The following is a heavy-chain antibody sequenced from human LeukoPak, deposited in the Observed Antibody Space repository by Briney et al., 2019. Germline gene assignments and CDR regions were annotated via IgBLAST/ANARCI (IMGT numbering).Heavy chain of an antibody. CDR2: IYHSGSP. CDR3: AREILPSVGYFDY. V-gene: IGHV4-30-2*01. CDR1: GGSFSSGDYS. Sequence: NPSETLSLTCAVSGGSFSSGDYSWSWIRQPPGKGLEWIGYIYHSGSPYYNPSLKSRVTISIDRSKNQLSLNLNSVTAADTAVYYCAREILPSVGYFDYWGQGILVTVSS. D-gene: IGHD2-15*01. J-gene: IGHJ4*02.